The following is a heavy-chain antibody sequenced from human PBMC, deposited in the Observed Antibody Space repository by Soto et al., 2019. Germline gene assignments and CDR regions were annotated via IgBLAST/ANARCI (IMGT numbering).Heavy chain of an antibody. V-gene: IGHV3-23*01. J-gene: IGHJ5*02. Sequence: GGSLRLSCAASGFTFSSYAMSWVRQAPGKGLEWVSAISGSGSTYYADSVKGRFTISRDNSKNTLYLQMNSLRAEDTAVYYCAKDQDGSYASTRWFDPWGQGTLVTVSS. D-gene: IGHD1-26*01. CDR3: AKDQDGSYASTRWFDP. CDR2: ISGSGST. CDR1: GFTFSSYA.